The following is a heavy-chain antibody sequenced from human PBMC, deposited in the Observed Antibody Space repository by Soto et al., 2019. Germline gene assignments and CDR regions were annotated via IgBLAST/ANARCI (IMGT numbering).Heavy chain of an antibody. J-gene: IGHJ3*02. CDR2: IYYSGST. V-gene: IGHV4-30-4*01. CDR3: ASTPTYYDFWSGYPDAFDI. D-gene: IGHD3-3*01. Sequence: SETLSLTCTVSGGSISSGDYYWSWIRQPPGKGLEWIGYIYYSGSTYYNPSLKSRVTISVDTSKNQFSLKLSSVTAADTAVYYCASTPTYYDFWSGYPDAFDIWGQGTMVTVSS. CDR1: GGSISSGDYY.